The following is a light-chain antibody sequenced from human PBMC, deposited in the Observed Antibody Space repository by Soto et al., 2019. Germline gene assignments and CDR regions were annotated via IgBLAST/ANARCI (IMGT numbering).Light chain of an antibody. V-gene: IGKV4-1*01. J-gene: IGKJ1*01. CDR1: QSVLYSSNNKNY. CDR3: EQDYSSPRT. CDR2: WAS. Sequence: DIVMTQSPDSLAVSLGERATINCKSSQSVLYSSNNKNYLAWYQQKPGQPPKLLIYWASTRESGVPDRFSGSESGTDFTLTISSLQAEDVAVYYCEQDYSSPRTFGQGTKVEIK.